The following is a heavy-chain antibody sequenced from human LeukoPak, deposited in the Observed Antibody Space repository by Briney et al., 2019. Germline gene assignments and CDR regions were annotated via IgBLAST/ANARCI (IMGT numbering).Heavy chain of an antibody. V-gene: IGHV4-34*01. CDR1: GGSFSGYY. J-gene: IGHJ3*02. D-gene: IGHD3-22*01. Sequence: SETLSLTCAVYGGSFSGYYWSWIRQPPGKGLEWIGEINHSGSTNYNPSLKSRVTISVDTSKNQFSLKLSSVTAADTAVYYCARVMIVVVSDAFDIWGQGTMVIVSS. CDR2: INHSGST. CDR3: ARVMIVVVSDAFDI.